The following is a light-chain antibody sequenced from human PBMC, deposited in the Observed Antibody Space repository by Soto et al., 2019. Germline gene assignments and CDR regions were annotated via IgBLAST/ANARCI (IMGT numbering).Light chain of an antibody. CDR1: QSVSSN. Sequence: EIVMTQSPATLSVSPGERATLSCRASQSVSSNLAWYHQKPGQAPRLLIFDASTSATGIPARFSGSGSGTEFTFTVSSLQSEDFGVDYFQQYNNWPLTFGGGTKVDIK. CDR3: QQYNNWPLT. CDR2: DAS. J-gene: IGKJ4*01. V-gene: IGKV3-15*01.